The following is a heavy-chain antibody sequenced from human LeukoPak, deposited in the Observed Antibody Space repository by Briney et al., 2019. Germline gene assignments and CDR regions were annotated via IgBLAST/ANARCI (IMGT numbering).Heavy chain of an antibody. CDR2: ISIYNGKI. J-gene: IGHJ2*01. D-gene: IGHD1-14*01. CDR3: ARNQFGNWYFDL. CDR1: GYTFTSYG. V-gene: IGHV1-18*01. Sequence: ASVKVSCKASGYTFTSYGISWVRQAPGQGLEWMGWISIYNGKINYAQKFQGRVTMTTDTSTSTAYMELRSLRSDDTAVYYCARNQFGNWYFDLWGRGTLVTVSS.